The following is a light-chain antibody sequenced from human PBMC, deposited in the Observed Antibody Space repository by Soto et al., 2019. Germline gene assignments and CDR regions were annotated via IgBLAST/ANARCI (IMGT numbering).Light chain of an antibody. CDR2: AAS. J-gene: IGKJ1*01. Sequence: DIQITKSPSSVSSSVGDRITITGLSSQSILKYLNWYQQKPVKAPNLLISAASNLHSGVPSRFSGSGSGTDFTLTISSLPPEDFATYYCQHSYTTPPWTFGQGTKVDIK. V-gene: IGKV1-39*01. CDR1: QSILKY. CDR3: QHSYTTPPWT.